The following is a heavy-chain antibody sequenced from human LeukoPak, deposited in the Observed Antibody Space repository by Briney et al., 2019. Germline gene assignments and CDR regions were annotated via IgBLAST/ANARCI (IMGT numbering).Heavy chain of an antibody. D-gene: IGHD6-13*01. CDR1: GYSFAGYG. J-gene: IGHJ4*02. CDR2: ISTYSGNT. Sequence: GASVKVSCEASGYSFAGYGISWVRQAPGQGLEWIGWISTYSGNTNYAHNLQGRITVTTETSTSTAYMELRSLRSDDTAVYYCARVGAAPGHFDYWGQGTQLTVSS. V-gene: IGHV1-18*01. CDR3: ARVGAAPGHFDY.